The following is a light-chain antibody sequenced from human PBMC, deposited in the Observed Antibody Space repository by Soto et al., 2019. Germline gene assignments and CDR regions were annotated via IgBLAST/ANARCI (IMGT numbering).Light chain of an antibody. CDR2: DVS. CDR3: SSYTSSATLV. V-gene: IGLV2-14*01. CDR1: SSDVGGYNY. J-gene: IGLJ2*01. Sequence: QSVLTQPASVSGSPGQSITISCTGTSSDVGGYNYVSWYQQHPGKAPKLMIYDVSNRPSGVSYRFSGSKSANTASLTISGLQAEDEADYYCSSYTSSATLVFGGGTKVTVL.